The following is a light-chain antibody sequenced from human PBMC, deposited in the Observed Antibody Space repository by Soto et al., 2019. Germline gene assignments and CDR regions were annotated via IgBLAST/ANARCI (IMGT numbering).Light chain of an antibody. CDR2: KAS. CDR1: QSISSW. CDR3: QQYNSYWWT. J-gene: IGKJ1*01. V-gene: IGKV1-5*03. Sequence: DIQMTQSPSTLSASVGDRVTITCRASQSISSWLAWYQQKPGKAPKLLIYKASSLESGVPSRFSGSESGTDFTLTISSQQPDDFATYYCQQYNSYWWTFGQGTKVEIK.